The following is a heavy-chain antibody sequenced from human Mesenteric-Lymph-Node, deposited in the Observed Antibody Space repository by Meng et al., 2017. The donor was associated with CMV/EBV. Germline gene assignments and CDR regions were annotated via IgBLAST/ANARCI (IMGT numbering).Heavy chain of an antibody. CDR2: ISTYNGNA. CDR3: AKDGGRRSAFAPYNWFDT. D-gene: IGHD3-16*01. CDR1: GYTFTSYD. Sequence: ASVKVSCKASGYTFTSYDINWVRQAPGHGLEWMGWISTYNGNANYAQRFQGRVTLTRDTSTSTAHMELWSLTSDDTAMYYCAKDGGRRSAFAPYNWFDTWGQGTPVTVSS. J-gene: IGHJ5*02. V-gene: IGHV1-18*01.